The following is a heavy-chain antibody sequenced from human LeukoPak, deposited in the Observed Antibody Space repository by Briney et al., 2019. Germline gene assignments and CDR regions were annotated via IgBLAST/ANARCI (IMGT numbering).Heavy chain of an antibody. V-gene: IGHV3-49*04. D-gene: IGHD6-13*01. Sequence: GGSLRLSCTASGFTFGDYPITWVRQAPGKGLEWVGFIRNKTYGGTTEYAASVKGRFTISRDDSKSIAYLQMNSLKTEVTAVYYCTRDRSHDYWGPGTLVTVSP. J-gene: IGHJ4*02. CDR3: TRDRSHDY. CDR2: IRNKTYGGTT. CDR1: GFTFGDYP.